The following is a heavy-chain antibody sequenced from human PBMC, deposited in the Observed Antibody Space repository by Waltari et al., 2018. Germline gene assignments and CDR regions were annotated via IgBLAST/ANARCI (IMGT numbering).Heavy chain of an antibody. Sequence: QVQLAQSGAEVKKPGSSVKVSCKSSGGTVSSYAISWVRQAPGQGLEWMGKIIPIFGTANYAQKYQGRVTITADKSTSTAYMGLSSLRSEDTAVYYCARGAHDYDSSGYYYALDYWRQGTLVTVSS. CDR3: ARGAHDYDSSGYYYALDY. J-gene: IGHJ4*02. CDR2: IIPIFGTA. D-gene: IGHD3-22*01. CDR1: GGTVSSYA. V-gene: IGHV1-69*08.